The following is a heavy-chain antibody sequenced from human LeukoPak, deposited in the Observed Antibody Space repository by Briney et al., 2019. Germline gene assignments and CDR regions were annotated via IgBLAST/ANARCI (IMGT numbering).Heavy chain of an antibody. D-gene: IGHD6-13*01. CDR3: ARAGGGLLQNIAAAAKVGYYFDY. Sequence: PGGSLRLSCAASGFFVSSYDMHWVRQATGKGLEWVSAIGTAGDTYYPGSAKGRFTISRENAKNSLYLQMNSLRAGDTAVYYCARAGGGLLQNIAAAAKVGYYFDYWGQGTLVTVSS. CDR1: GFFVSSYD. CDR2: IGTAGDT. V-gene: IGHV3-13*01. J-gene: IGHJ4*02.